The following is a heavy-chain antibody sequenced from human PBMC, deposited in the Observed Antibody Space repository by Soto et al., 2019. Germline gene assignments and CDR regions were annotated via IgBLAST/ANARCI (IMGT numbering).Heavy chain of an antibody. CDR1: GYTFTSYD. CDR3: ARGRYYGPYWYFDL. V-gene: IGHV1-8*01. D-gene: IGHD1-26*01. Sequence: ASVKVSCKASGYTFTSYDINWVLQATGQGLEWMGWMNPNSGNTGYAQKFQGRVTMTRNTSISTAYMELSSLRSEDTAVYYCARGRYYGPYWYFDLWGRGTLVTVSS. CDR2: MNPNSGNT. J-gene: IGHJ2*01.